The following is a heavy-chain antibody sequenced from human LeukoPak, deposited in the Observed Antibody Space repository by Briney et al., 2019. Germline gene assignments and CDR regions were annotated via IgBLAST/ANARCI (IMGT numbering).Heavy chain of an antibody. CDR1: GGSISSGDYY. D-gene: IGHD2-2*01. V-gene: IGHV4-30-4*01. Sequence: SETLSLTCTVSGGSISSGDYYWSWIRQPPGKGLEWIGYIYYSGSTYYNPSLKSRVTISVDTSKNQFSLKLSSVTAADTAVYYCARGFEDIVVVPAGYGMDVWGQGTTVTVSS. J-gene: IGHJ6*02. CDR3: ARGFEDIVVVPAGYGMDV. CDR2: IYYSGST.